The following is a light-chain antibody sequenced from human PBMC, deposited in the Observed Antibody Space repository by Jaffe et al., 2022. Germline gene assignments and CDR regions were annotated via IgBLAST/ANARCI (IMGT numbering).Light chain of an antibody. V-gene: IGKV3-20*01. Sequence: EIVLTQSPGTLSLSPGERATLSCRASQSVSSSYLAWYQQKPGQAPRLLIYGASNRATGIPDRFSGSGSGTDFTLTISRLEPEDFAVYYCQQYGSSPYTFGQGTKLEIK. CDR1: QSVSSSY. CDR3: QQYGSSPYT. J-gene: IGKJ2*01. CDR2: GAS.